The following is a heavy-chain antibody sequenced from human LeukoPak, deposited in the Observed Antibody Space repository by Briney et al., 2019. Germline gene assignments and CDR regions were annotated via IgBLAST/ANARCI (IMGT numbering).Heavy chain of an antibody. J-gene: IGHJ4*02. V-gene: IGHV4-59*08. CDR1: GDFIRSYL. D-gene: IGHD5-12*01. CDR3: AGQGYTASDYFLDF. Sequence: PSETLSLTCDVSGDFIRSYLWCWVRQPPGKGLEWIWQTYATGSTKFNPSLKSRLTISMDTSTKQLCLNLTLKISALTALDTAVYFCAGQGYTASDYFLDFWSQGTLVTVSP. CDR2: TYATGST.